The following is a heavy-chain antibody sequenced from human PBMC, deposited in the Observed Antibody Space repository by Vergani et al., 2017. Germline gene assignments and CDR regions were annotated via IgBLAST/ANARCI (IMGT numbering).Heavy chain of an antibody. CDR3: ARFGYSSSWYPNWFDP. Sequence: QVQLQESGPGLVKPSETLSLTCTVSGDSISSYYWSWIRQPPGKGLEWIGYIYYSGSTNYNPSLKSRVTISVDTSKNQFSLKLSSVTAADTAVYYCARFGYSSSWYPNWFDPWGQGTLVTVSS. J-gene: IGHJ5*02. V-gene: IGHV4-59*01. CDR1: GDSISSYY. CDR2: IYYSGST. D-gene: IGHD6-13*01.